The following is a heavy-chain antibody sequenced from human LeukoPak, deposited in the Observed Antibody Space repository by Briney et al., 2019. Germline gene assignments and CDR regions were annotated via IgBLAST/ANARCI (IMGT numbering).Heavy chain of an antibody. D-gene: IGHD5-18*01. J-gene: IGHJ4*02. Sequence: SGGSLRLSCAASGFTFSSYSMNWVRQAPGKGLEWVSSISSSSSYIYYADSVKGRFTISRDNAKNSLYPQMNSLRAEDTAVYYCAREGTTWIQLCPDYWGQGTLVTVSS. CDR3: AREGTTWIQLCPDY. V-gene: IGHV3-21*01. CDR2: ISSSSSYI. CDR1: GFTFSSYS.